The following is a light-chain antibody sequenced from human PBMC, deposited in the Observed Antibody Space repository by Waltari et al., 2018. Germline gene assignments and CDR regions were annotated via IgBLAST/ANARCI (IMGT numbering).Light chain of an antibody. CDR1: QGISTY. J-gene: IGKJ5*01. Sequence: DIQMTQSPSPLSASVGDRVPITCRASQGISTYLAWYQQKSGKVPKLLIFGASTLQSGVPSRFSGSGSGTDFTLTISSLQPEDVATYYCQNYNSVSITFGQGTRLEIK. CDR3: QNYNSVSIT. CDR2: GAS. V-gene: IGKV1-27*01.